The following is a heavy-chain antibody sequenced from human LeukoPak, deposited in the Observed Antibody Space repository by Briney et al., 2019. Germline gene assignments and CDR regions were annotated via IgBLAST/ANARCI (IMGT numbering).Heavy chain of an antibody. D-gene: IGHD2-15*01. Sequence: GGSLRLSCATSGFTVSSNYLTWVRQAPGKGLEWVSVLYGDGSAYYADSVKDRFTISRDNLKNILFLQMNSLRAEDTAVYYCARDGLAAATLHWCFDLWGRGTLVTVSS. CDR3: ARDGLAAATLHWCFDL. CDR2: LYGDGSA. V-gene: IGHV3-66*01. J-gene: IGHJ2*01. CDR1: GFTVSSNY.